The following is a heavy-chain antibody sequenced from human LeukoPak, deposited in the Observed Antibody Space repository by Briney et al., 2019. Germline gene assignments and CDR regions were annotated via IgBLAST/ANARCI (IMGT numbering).Heavy chain of an antibody. CDR3: AKERNMARGVIEYYFDY. D-gene: IGHD3-10*01. CDR2: ISYDGSNK. J-gene: IGHJ4*02. Sequence: GGSLRLSCAASGFTFSSYGMHWVRQAPGKGLEWVAVISYDGSNKYYADSVKGRFTISRDNSKNTLYLQMNSLRAEDTAVYYCAKERNMARGVIEYYFDYWGQGTLVTVSS. CDR1: GFTFSSYG. V-gene: IGHV3-30*18.